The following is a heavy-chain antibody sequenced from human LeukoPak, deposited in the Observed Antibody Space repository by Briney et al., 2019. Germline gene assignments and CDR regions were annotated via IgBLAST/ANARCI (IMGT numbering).Heavy chain of an antibody. CDR3: AREGGSYYMLYYFDY. CDR1: GFTFSSYS. J-gene: IGHJ4*02. V-gene: IGHV3-21*01. D-gene: IGHD1-26*01. CDR2: ISSSSSYI. Sequence: GGSLRLSCAASGFTFSSYSMNWVRQAPGKGLEWVSSISSSSSYICYADSVKGRFTISRDNAKNSLYLQMNSLRAEDTAVYYCAREGGSYYMLYYFDYWGQGTLVTVSS.